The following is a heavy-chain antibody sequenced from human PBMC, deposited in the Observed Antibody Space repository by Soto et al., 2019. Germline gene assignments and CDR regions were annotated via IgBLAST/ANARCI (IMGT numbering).Heavy chain of an antibody. Sequence: SETLSLTSTVSGGSISSSTYYWGWIRQPPGKGLEWIGSIYYSGSTYYNPSLKSRVTMSVDTSKNQFSLNLSSVTAADTAVFYCARHHFDGYNPWGQGTLVTVSS. CDR2: IYYSGST. CDR1: GGSISSSTYY. V-gene: IGHV4-39*01. J-gene: IGHJ5*02. D-gene: IGHD5-12*01. CDR3: ARHHFDGYNP.